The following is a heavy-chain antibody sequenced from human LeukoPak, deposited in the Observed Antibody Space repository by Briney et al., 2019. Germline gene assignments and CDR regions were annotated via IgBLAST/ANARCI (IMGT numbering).Heavy chain of an antibody. V-gene: IGHV1-8*01. D-gene: IGHD4-17*01. CDR2: MNPNSGNT. Sequence: ASVKVSCKASGYTFTSYDISWVRQATGQGLEWMGWMNPNSGNTGYARKFQGRVTMTRNTSISTAYMELSSLRSEDTAVYYCARCGVAYGDYNYWGQGTLVTVSS. CDR3: ARCGVAYGDYNY. J-gene: IGHJ4*02. CDR1: GYTFTSYD.